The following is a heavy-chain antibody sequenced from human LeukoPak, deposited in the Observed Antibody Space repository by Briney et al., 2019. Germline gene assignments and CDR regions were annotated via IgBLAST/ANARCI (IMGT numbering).Heavy chain of an antibody. CDR1: GGSISSGSYY. CDR2: IYTSGST. Sequence: PSETLSLTCTVSGGSISSGSYYWSWIRQPAGKGLEWIGRIYTSGSTNYNPSLKSRVTISVDTSKNQFSLKLSSVTAADTAVYYCARYDYDTSAYHDAFDIWGQGTMVTVSS. CDR3: ARYDYDTSAYHDAFDI. J-gene: IGHJ3*02. V-gene: IGHV4-61*02. D-gene: IGHD3-22*01.